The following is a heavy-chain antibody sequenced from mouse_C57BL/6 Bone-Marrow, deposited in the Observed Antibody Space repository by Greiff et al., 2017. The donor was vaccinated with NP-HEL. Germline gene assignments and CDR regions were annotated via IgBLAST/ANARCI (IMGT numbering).Heavy chain of an antibody. Sequence: QVQLQQPGAELVKPGASVKLSCKASGYTFTSYWMHWVKQRPGQGLEWIGMIHPTSGSTNYNEKCKSKATLTVDKSSSTAYMQLSSLTSEDSAVYYCARFGSSYDYYAMDYWGQGTSVTVSS. D-gene: IGHD1-1*01. CDR2: IHPTSGST. CDR1: GYTFTSYW. V-gene: IGHV1-64*01. J-gene: IGHJ4*01. CDR3: ARFGSSYDYYAMDY.